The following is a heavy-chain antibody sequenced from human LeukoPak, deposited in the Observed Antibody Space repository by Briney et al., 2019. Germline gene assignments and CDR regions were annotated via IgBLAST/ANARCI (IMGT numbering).Heavy chain of an antibody. Sequence: GGSLRLSCAASGFTFSSYWMSWVRQAPGKGLEGVANIKQDGSEKYYVDSVKGRFTISRDNAKNSLYLQINSLRDEDTALYYCARYCSSTSWAPYFDYWSERTLVSVSA. CDR3: ARYCSSTSWAPYFDY. D-gene: IGHD2-2*01. V-gene: IGHV3-7*03. J-gene: IGHJ4*02. CDR2: IKQDGSEK. CDR1: GFTFSSYW.